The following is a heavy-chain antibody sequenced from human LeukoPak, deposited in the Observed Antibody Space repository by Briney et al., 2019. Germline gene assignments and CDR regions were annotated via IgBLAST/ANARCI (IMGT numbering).Heavy chain of an antibody. J-gene: IGHJ6*03. Sequence: GGSLRLSCAASEFSVGSNYMTWVRQAPGKGLEWVSLIYSGGSTYYADSVKGRFTISRDDSKNTLFLQMNSLRAEDTAVYYCARTQNYYYIDVWGKGTTVTISS. CDR1: EFSVGSNY. V-gene: IGHV3-53*01. CDR2: IYSGGST. CDR3: ARTQNYYYIDV.